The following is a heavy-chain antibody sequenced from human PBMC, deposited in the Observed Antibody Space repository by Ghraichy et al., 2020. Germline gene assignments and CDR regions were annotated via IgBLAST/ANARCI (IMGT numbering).Heavy chain of an antibody. V-gene: IGHV3-48*02. Sequence: GGSLRLSCVGSGFTLSGYSMNWVRQAPGKGLEWVSYITSSSRFLSYADSVKGRFTVSRDNAQNSLYLQMKSLRDEDTAVYYCARGSRVVRYYYYDGMDVWGQGTTVTVSS. D-gene: IGHD2-21*01. J-gene: IGHJ6*02. CDR3: ARGSRVVRYYYYDGMDV. CDR1: GFTLSGYS. CDR2: ITSSSRFL.